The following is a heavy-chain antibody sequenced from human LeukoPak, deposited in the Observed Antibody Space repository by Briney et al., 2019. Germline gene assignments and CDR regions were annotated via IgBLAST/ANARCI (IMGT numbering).Heavy chain of an antibody. CDR1: GFTFSSYS. CDR3: ATDTGEEPLGH. V-gene: IGHV3-48*04. D-gene: IGHD1-14*01. Sequence: GGSLRLSCAASGFTFSSYSMNWVRQAPGKGLEWVSYISSSSSTIYYADSVKGRFTISRDNAKNSLYLQMNSLRAEDTAVYYCATDTGEEPLGHWGQGTLGTVSS. J-gene: IGHJ4*02. CDR2: ISSSSSTI.